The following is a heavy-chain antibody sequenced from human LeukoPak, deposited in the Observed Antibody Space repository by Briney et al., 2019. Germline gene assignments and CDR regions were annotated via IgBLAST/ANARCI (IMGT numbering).Heavy chain of an antibody. CDR1: GGSISTYY. J-gene: IGHJ4*02. V-gene: IGHV4-59*01. CDR3: ARTPATTWTNHFDY. D-gene: IGHD4-17*01. Sequence: PSETLSLTCTVSGGSISTYYWNWIRQSPGKGLEWIGYMYYSGSTNYNPSLKSRVTIPVDTSKNESSLKLSSVTAADTAVYYCARTPATTWTNHFDYWGQGTLVTVSS. CDR2: MYYSGST.